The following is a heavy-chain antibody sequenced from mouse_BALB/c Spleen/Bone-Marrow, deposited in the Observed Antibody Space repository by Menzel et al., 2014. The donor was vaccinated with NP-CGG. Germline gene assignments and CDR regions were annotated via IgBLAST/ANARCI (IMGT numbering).Heavy chain of an antibody. CDR2: INPSSGYT. V-gene: IGHV1-4*01. J-gene: IGHJ4*01. CDR1: GYTFTTYT. Sequence: QVHVKQSGAALARPGASVKMSCRASGYTFTTYTMHWVKQRPEQGLEWIGEINPSSGYTYYNQKFKDKATLTADKSSSAAYLQLSSLTSEDSAVYYCARIYGNYEAMDYWGQGTSVTVSS. D-gene: IGHD2-1*01. CDR3: ARIYGNYEAMDY.